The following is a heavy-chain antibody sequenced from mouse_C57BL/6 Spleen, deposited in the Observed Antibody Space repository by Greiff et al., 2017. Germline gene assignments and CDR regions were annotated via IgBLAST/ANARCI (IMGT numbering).Heavy chain of an antibody. Sequence: QVQLQQSGPELVKPGASVKISCKASGYAFSSSWMNWVKQRPGQGLEWIGRIYPGDGDTNYHGKFKGKDTLTADKSSSTAYMQLSSLTSEDSAVYFCARTRITTRWAYYAMDYWGQGTSVTVSS. CDR2: IYPGDGDT. V-gene: IGHV1-82*01. J-gene: IGHJ4*01. CDR1: GYAFSSSW. CDR3: ARTRITTRWAYYAMDY. D-gene: IGHD2-4*01.